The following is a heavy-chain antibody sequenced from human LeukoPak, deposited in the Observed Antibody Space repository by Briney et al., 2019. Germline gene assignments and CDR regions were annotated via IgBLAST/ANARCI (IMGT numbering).Heavy chain of an antibody. J-gene: IGHJ6*02. Sequence: AASVKVSCKASGGTFSSYAISWVRQAPGQGLEWMGGIIPIFGTANYAQKFQGRVTITADESTSTAYMELSSLRSGDTAVYYCAREVDGDYGMAVWGQGTTVTVSS. V-gene: IGHV1-69*13. D-gene: IGHD4-17*01. CDR2: IIPIFGTA. CDR3: AREVDGDYGMAV. CDR1: GGTFSSYA.